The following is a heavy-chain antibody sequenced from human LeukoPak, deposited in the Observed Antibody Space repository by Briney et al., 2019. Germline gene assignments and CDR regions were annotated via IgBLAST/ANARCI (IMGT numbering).Heavy chain of an antibody. J-gene: IGHJ6*03. CDR2: INPNSGGT. CDR1: GYTFTGYY. V-gene: IGHV1-2*02. Sequence: GASVKVSCKASGYTFTGYYMHWVRQAPGQGLEWMGWINPNSGGTNYAQKFQGRATMTRDTSISTAYMELSRLRSDDTAVYYCARDGCGGSCFHYYYYYMDVWGKGTTVTISS. D-gene: IGHD2-15*01. CDR3: ARDGCGGSCFHYYYYYMDV.